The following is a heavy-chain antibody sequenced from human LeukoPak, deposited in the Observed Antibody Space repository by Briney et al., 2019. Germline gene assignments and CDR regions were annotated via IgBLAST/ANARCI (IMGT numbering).Heavy chain of an antibody. V-gene: IGHV1-69*13. CDR1: GYTLTELS. CDR2: IIPIFGTA. D-gene: IGHD5-18*01. Sequence: ASVKVSCKVSGYTLTELSMHWVRQAPGQGLEWMGGIIPIFGTANYAQKFQGRVTITADESTSTAYMELSSLRSEDTAVYYCARMAYSYGYYYYYGMDVWGQGTTVTVSS. CDR3: ARMAYSYGYYYYYGMDV. J-gene: IGHJ6*02.